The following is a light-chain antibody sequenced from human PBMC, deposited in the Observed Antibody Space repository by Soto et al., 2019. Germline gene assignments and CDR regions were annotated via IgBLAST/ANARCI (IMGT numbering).Light chain of an antibody. V-gene: IGLV2-14*01. Sequence: QSALTQPASVSGSPGQSITISCTGTSSDVGGYNYVSWYQQQPGNAPKLMIYEVSNRPSGVSHRFSGSKSGNTASLTISGLQAEDESDYECSAVTIISTWVFGGGTKLTVL. CDR3: SAVTIISTWV. J-gene: IGLJ3*02. CDR2: EVS. CDR1: SSDVGGYNY.